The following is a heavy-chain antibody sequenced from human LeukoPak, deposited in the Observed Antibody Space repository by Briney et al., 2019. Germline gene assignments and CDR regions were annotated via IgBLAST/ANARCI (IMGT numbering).Heavy chain of an antibody. V-gene: IGHV4-34*01. J-gene: IGHJ4*02. D-gene: IGHD6-13*01. CDR1: GGPLRGHY. CDR3: ARAARAGDKSFDY. Sequence: PSETLSLTCAVYGGPLRGHYWSWIRQFTGKGLEWIGDVNHSGSANYNPSLKRRVPHSADTSKNQFSLEMSSLTAAGHAVYFCARAARAGDKSFDYCGQGTLVTVSS. CDR2: VNHSGSA.